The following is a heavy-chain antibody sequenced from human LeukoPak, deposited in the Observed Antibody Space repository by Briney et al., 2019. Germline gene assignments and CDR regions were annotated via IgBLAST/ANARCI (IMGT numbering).Heavy chain of an antibody. CDR1: GFTFSSYA. D-gene: IGHD3-22*01. Sequence: GGSLRLSCAASGFTFSSYAMHCVRQAPGKGLEWVAVISYDGGNKYYADSVKGRFTISRDNSKNTLYLQMNSLRAEDTAVYYCAREGDSRTYYFDYWGQGTLVTVSS. CDR3: AREGDSRTYYFDY. CDR2: ISYDGGNK. J-gene: IGHJ4*02. V-gene: IGHV3-30-3*01.